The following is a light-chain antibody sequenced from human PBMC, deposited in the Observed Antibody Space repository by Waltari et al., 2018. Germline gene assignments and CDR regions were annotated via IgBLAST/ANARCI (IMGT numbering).Light chain of an antibody. J-gene: IGLJ2*01. CDR1: SGDFGSSTS. V-gene: IGLV2-14*03. CDR2: DVS. CDR3: SSSTGYSLV. Sequence: QSALTQTASVSGSPGQSITISCTSASGDFGSSTSVFWYPQHPGRAPHLFPSDVSDRPSGISNRFSASKSGNTASLAISNLQADDEADYYCSSSTGYSLVFGGGTKLTVL.